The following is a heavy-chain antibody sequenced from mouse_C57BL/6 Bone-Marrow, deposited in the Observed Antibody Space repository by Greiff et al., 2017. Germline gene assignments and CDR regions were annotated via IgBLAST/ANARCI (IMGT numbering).Heavy chain of an antibody. J-gene: IGHJ4*01. Sequence: QVQLQQPGAELVRPGSSVKLSCKASGYTFTSYWMHWVKQRPIQGLEWIGNIDPSDSETHYNQKFKDKATLTVDKSSSTAYMQLSSLTSEDSAVYYCARDGDSNYEKSSYYAMDYRGQGTSVTVSS. CDR2: IDPSDSET. V-gene: IGHV1-52*01. CDR3: ARDGDSNYEKSSYYAMDY. CDR1: GYTFTSYW. D-gene: IGHD2-5*01.